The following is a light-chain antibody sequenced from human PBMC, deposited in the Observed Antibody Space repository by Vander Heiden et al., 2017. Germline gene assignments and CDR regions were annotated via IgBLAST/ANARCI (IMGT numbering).Light chain of an antibody. CDR2: NTN. Sequence: QTVVTQEPSFSVSPGGTVTLTCGLSSGSVSSNYYPSWYQQTPGQPPRTLIYNTNTRSSGVPDRFSGFILGNKAALTITGALADDESDYYCVLYMGSGIWVFGGGTKLTV. V-gene: IGLV8-61*01. CDR3: VLYMGSGIWV. CDR1: SGSVSSNYY. J-gene: IGLJ3*02.